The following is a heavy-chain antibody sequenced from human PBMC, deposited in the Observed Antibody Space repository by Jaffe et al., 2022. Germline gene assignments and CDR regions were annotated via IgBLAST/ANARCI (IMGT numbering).Heavy chain of an antibody. J-gene: IGHJ2*01. CDR1: GGSISSGSYY. D-gene: IGHD3-3*01. CDR2: IYTSGST. Sequence: QVQLQESGPGLVKPSQTLSLTCTVSGGSISSGSYYWSWIRQPAGKGLEWIGRIYTSGSTNYNPSLKSRVTISVDTSKNQFSLKLSSVTAADTAVYYCATFRRDGFLGYFDLWGRGTLVTVSS. CDR3: ATFRRDGFLGYFDL. V-gene: IGHV4-61*02.